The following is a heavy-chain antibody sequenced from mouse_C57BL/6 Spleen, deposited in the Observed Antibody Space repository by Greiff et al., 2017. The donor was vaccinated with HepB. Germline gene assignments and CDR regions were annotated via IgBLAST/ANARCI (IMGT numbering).Heavy chain of an antibody. CDR3: ARWSNFAMDY. D-gene: IGHD5-1*01. CDR2: INPSTGGT. J-gene: IGHJ4*01. Sequence: EVQLQESGPELVKPGASVKISCKASGYSFTGYYMHWVKQSSEKSLEWIGEINPSTGGTSYNQKFKGKATLTVDQSSSTAYMQLKSLTSEDSAVYYCARWSNFAMDYWGQGTSVTVSS. V-gene: IGHV1-43*01. CDR1: GYSFTGYY.